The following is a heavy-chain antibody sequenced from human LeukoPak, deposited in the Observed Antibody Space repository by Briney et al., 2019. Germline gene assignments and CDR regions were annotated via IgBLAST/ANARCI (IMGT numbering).Heavy chain of an antibody. Sequence: ASVKVSCKASGYTFTGYYMHWVRQAPGQGLEWMGWINPNSGGTNYAQKFQGRVTMTRDTSISTAYMELSRLRSDDTAVYYCARSSATGTMLRALNYWGQGTLVTVSS. V-gene: IGHV1-2*02. CDR2: INPNSGGT. CDR3: ARSSATGTMLRALNY. CDR1: GYTFTGYY. J-gene: IGHJ4*02. D-gene: IGHD1-1*01.